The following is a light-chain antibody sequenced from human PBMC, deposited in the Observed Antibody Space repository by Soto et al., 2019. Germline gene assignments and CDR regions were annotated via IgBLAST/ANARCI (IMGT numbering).Light chain of an antibody. V-gene: IGKV3-20*01. CDR2: GAS. J-gene: IGKJ1*01. CDR3: QQYGSLSWT. CDR1: QRVGSDF. Sequence: EIVLTQSPGTLSSSPGERATLSCRASQRVGSDFLAWYQQKPGQAPRILIFGASGRATGIPDRFSGSGSGTDFTLTISRLEPEDFAVYYCQQYGSLSWTCGQGTKVEIK.